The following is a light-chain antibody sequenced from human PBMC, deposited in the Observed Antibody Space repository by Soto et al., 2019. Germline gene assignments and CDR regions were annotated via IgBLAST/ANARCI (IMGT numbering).Light chain of an antibody. Sequence: IVLTHSPATLSLSPWERATLSCRASQSVSSYLAWYQHKPGQAPRLLIYDASSRATGIPDRFSGSGSGTDFTLTITRLEPEDSAVYFCQQYTGPPTNFGQGTRLEIK. CDR2: DAS. J-gene: IGKJ5*01. V-gene: IGKV3-20*01. CDR1: QSVSSY. CDR3: QQYTGPPTN.